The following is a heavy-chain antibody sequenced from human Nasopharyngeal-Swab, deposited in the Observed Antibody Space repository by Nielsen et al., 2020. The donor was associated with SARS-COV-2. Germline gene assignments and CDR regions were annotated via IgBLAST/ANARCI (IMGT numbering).Heavy chain of an antibody. D-gene: IGHD3-3*01. V-gene: IGHV3-21*01. CDR3: ARDGLDYDFWSAYFMDF. J-gene: IGHJ6*02. CDR2: ISSSSSYI. Sequence: GGSLRLSCAASGFTFNNYNFNWVRQAPGKGLEWVSSISSSSSYIYYADSVKGRFTISRATAKNSHYLQMNSLRAEDTAVYYCARDGLDYDFWSAYFMDFWGQGTTVTVSS. CDR1: GFTFNNYN.